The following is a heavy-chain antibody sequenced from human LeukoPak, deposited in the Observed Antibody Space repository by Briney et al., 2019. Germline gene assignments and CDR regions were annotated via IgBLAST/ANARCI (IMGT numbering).Heavy chain of an antibody. CDR1: GFTFSHYA. V-gene: IGHV3-23*01. Sequence: GGSLRLSCAASGFTFSHYAMNWVRQAPGKGLEWVSVISGSGGTTYYAESVKGRSTIARDSSKNTLYLQMNSLRVEDTAVYYCAKDRGEYRSSFFDFWGQGALVSVSS. D-gene: IGHD6-6*01. J-gene: IGHJ4*02. CDR2: ISGSGGTT. CDR3: AKDRGEYRSSFFDF.